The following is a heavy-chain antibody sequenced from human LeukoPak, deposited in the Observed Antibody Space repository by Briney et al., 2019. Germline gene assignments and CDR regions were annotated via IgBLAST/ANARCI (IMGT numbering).Heavy chain of an antibody. V-gene: IGHV3-21*01. J-gene: IGHJ4*02. CDR2: ISSSSSYI. D-gene: IGHD3-22*01. CDR3: ATSLAYYYDSSGYYYLSFFDY. Sequence: GSLRLSCAASGFTFSSYSMNWVRQAPGKGLEWVSSISSSSSYIYYADSAKGRFTISRDNAKNSLYLQMNSLRAEDTAVYYCATSLAYYYDSSGYYYLSFFDYWGQGTLVTVSS. CDR1: GFTFSSYS.